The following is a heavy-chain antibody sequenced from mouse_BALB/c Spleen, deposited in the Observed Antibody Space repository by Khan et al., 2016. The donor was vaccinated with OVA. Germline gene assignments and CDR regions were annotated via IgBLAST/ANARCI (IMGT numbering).Heavy chain of an antibody. CDR1: GYSIISDYV. J-gene: IGHJ1*01. D-gene: IGHD1-1*01. CDR2: ISYSGST. Sequence: VQLKQSGPGLVKPSQSLSLTCTVTGYSIISDYVWNWIRQLPGNKLEWMGYISYSGSTSYNPSLKSRISFTRDTSKNKFFLQLSSLTTEDTSTYYCARRAYDSNWYFDVRGAGTTVTVSS. CDR3: ARRAYDSNWYFDV. V-gene: IGHV3-2*02.